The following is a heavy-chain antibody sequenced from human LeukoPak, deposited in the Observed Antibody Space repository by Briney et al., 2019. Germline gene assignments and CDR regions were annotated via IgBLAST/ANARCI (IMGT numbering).Heavy chain of an antibody. CDR3: AGSLYTTGTTPHYYYYYMDV. D-gene: IGHD1-1*01. Sequence: ASVKVSCKASGGTFSSYAISWVRQAPGQGLEWMGGIIPIFGTANYAQKFQGRVTITADKSTSTAYMELSSLRSEDTAVYYCAGSLYTTGTTPHYYYYYMDVWGKGTTVTVSS. J-gene: IGHJ6*03. V-gene: IGHV1-69*06. CDR2: IIPIFGTA. CDR1: GGTFSSYA.